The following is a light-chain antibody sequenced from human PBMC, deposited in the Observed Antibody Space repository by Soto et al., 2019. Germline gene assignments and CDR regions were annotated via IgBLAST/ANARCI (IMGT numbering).Light chain of an antibody. V-gene: IGLV2-14*01. CDR2: DVS. CDR1: SSDVGSYNY. CDR3: ASYTSSSTPYV. J-gene: IGLJ1*01. Sequence: QSALTQPASVSGSPGQSITISCTGTSSDVGSYNYVSWYQQHPGKAPKFMIYDVSNRPSGVSNRFSGSKSGKTASLTISGLQADDEADYYRASYTSSSTPYVLGTGTKLTV.